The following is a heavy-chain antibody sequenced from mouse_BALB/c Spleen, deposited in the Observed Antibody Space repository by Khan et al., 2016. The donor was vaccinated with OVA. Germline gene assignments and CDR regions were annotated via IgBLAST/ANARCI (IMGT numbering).Heavy chain of an antibody. V-gene: IGHV1-5*01. CDR1: GSIFTDYL. CDR3: TRGGYSTVAY. Sequence: VQLKESGTVLARPGASVKMSCKASGSIFTDYLIHWVKQRPGQGLEWIGNIFPGNGNTNYNQKFKDKATLIAGTSSSTAYMELSSLTYEDSAVDYGTRGGYSTVAYWGQGTLVTVSA. J-gene: IGHJ3*01. CDR2: IFPGNGNT. D-gene: IGHD2-12*01.